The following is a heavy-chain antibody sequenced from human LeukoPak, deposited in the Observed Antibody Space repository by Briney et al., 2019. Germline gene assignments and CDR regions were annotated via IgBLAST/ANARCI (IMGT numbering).Heavy chain of an antibody. CDR1: AFTFSDYS. CDR3: ARDRIKSGSYYFDY. CDR2: IRGRSSTI. J-gene: IGHJ4*02. D-gene: IGHD1-26*01. Sequence: PGGSLRLSCAASAFTFSDYSMNWVRQAPGKGLEWVSYIRGRSSTIYYADSVKGRFTISRDNAKNSMYLQMNSLRAEDTAVYYCARDRIKSGSYYFDYWGQGTLVTVPS. V-gene: IGHV3-48*01.